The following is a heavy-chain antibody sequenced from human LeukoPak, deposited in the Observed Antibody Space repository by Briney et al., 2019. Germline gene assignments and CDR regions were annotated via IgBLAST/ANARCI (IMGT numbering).Heavy chain of an antibody. CDR2: IKQDGSEK. J-gene: IGHJ2*01. V-gene: IGHV3-7*04. CDR3: ARGTWNFDL. Sequence: GGSLRLSCAASGFSFNSYWMTWVRQAPGKGLEWVANIKQDGSEKNYVDSVKGRFTISRDNAKSSLYLQMYSLRVEDTALYYCARGTWNFDLWGRGTLLSVSS. CDR1: GFSFNSYW.